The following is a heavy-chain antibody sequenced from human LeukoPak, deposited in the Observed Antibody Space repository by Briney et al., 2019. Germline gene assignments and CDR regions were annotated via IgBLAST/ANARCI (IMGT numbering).Heavy chain of an antibody. D-gene: IGHD3-10*01. CDR1: GGSISSSSYY. CDR2: IYYSGST. CDR3: VTMVRGVISY. J-gene: IGHJ4*02. Sequence: PSETLSRTCTVSGGSISSSSYYWGWIRQPPGKGLEWIGSIYYSGSTYYNPSLKSRVTISVDTSKNQFSLKLSSVTAADTAVYYCVTMVRGVISYWGQGTLVTVSS. V-gene: IGHV4-39*01.